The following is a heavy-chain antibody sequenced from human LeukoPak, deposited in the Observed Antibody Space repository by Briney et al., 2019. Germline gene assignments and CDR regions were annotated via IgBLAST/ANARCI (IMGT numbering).Heavy chain of an antibody. V-gene: IGHV3-15*01. J-gene: IGHJ4*02. CDR1: GITISSAW. Sequence: PGGSLRLSCEASGITISSAWVSWVRQPPGKGFEYVARLKSDSDGGTTDHAAPVKGRFTISRDDSKNTLYLQMNSLTIEDTAVYYCTTPPDWGQGTLVTVSP. CDR2: LKSDSDGGTT. CDR3: TTPPD.